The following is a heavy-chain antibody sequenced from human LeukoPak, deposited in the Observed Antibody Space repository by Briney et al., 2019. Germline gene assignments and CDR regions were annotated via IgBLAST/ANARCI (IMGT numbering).Heavy chain of an antibody. D-gene: IGHD1-14*01. CDR2: ISGSGGNT. CDR3: AKVSGGGLYYDGMDV. Sequence: GGSLRLSCAASGFTFSSYAMSWVRQAPGKGLEWVSTISGSGGNTYYADTVKGRFTISRDNSKNTLYLQMNSLRAEDTAVYYGAKVSGGGLYYDGMDVWGQGTTVTVSS. J-gene: IGHJ6*02. CDR1: GFTFSSYA. V-gene: IGHV3-23*01.